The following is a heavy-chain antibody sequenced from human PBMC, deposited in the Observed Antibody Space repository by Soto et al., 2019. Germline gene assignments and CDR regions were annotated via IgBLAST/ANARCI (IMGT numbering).Heavy chain of an antibody. V-gene: IGHV1-69*02. D-gene: IGHD2-15*01. CDR2: IIPILGIA. J-gene: IGHJ2*01. CDR1: GGTFSSYT. Sequence: QVQLVQSGAEVKKPGSSVKVSCKASGGTFSSYTISWVRQAPGQGLEWMGRIIPILGIANYAQKFQGRVTITADKXXSXAXRELSSLRSEDTAVYYCARSSGTVVAATSSYWYFDLWGRGTLVTVSS. CDR3: ARSSGTVVAATSSYWYFDL.